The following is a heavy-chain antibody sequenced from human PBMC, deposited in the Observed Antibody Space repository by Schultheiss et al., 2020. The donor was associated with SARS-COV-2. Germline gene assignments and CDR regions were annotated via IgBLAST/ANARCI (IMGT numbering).Heavy chain of an antibody. V-gene: IGHV3-9*01. Sequence: SLKISCAASGFTFDDYAMHWVRQAPGKGLEWVSGISWNSGSIGYADSVKGRFTISRDNAKNSLYLQMNSLRAEDTALYYCAKDRGGSGSYYSWGQGTLVTVSS. CDR2: ISWNSGSI. D-gene: IGHD3-10*01. J-gene: IGHJ5*02. CDR3: AKDRGGSGSYYS. CDR1: GFTFDDYA.